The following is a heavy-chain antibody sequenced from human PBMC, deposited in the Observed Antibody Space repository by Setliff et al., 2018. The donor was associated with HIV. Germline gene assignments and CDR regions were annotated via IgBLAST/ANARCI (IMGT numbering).Heavy chain of an antibody. V-gene: IGHV4-39*07. CDR2: VYYTGST. Sequence: SETLSLTCTVSGGSITSSGSYYWGWLRQPPGQGPEWIGSVYYTGSTYYSLSLNSRVTISVDTSKNQFSLKLSSVTAADTAVYYCARGGYIAARFYYFDYWGQGLLVTVSS. CDR3: ARGGYIAARFYYFDY. J-gene: IGHJ4*02. CDR1: GGSITSSGSYY. D-gene: IGHD6-6*01.